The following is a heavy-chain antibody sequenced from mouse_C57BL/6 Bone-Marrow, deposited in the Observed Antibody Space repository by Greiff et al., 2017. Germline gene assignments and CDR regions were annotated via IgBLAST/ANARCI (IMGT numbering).Heavy chain of an antibody. Sequence: VQLQQPGAELVRPGSSVKLSCTASGYTFTSYWMDWVKQRPGQGLEWIGNIYPSDSETHYNQKFKDKATLTVDKSSSTAYMQLSSLTSEDSAVYYCARHYGNFPFADWGQGTLVTVSA. CDR1: GYTFTSYW. J-gene: IGHJ3*01. V-gene: IGHV1-61*01. D-gene: IGHD2-1*01. CDR3: ARHYGNFPFAD. CDR2: IYPSDSET.